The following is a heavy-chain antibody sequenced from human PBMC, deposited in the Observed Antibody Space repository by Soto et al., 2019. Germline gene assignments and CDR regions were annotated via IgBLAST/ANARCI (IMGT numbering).Heavy chain of an antibody. CDR1: GYTFTCYG. Sequence: ASVMVSCKDSGYTFTCYGISWVRQAPGQGLEWMGWISTYNGNTNYAQNLQGRVTMTTDTSTSTAYMELRSLRSDDTAVYYCARVVVSHDYWAEGILVTVS. J-gene: IGHJ4*02. D-gene: IGHD2-15*01. CDR2: ISTYNGNT. CDR3: ARVVVSHDY. V-gene: IGHV1-18*04.